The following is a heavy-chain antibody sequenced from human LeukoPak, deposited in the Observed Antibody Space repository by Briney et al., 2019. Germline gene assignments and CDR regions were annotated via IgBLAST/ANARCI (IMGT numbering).Heavy chain of an antibody. D-gene: IGHD3-3*01. Sequence: SGTLSLTCAVSGGSISSSNWWSWVRQPPGKGLEWIGEIYHSGSTNYNPSLKSRVTISVDTSKNQFSLKLSSVTAADTAVYYCARHVPYYDFWSGYYVDYYYYYMDVWGKGTTVTVSS. CDR2: IYHSGST. V-gene: IGHV4-4*02. CDR1: GGSISSSNW. CDR3: ARHVPYYDFWSGYYVDYYYYYMDV. J-gene: IGHJ6*03.